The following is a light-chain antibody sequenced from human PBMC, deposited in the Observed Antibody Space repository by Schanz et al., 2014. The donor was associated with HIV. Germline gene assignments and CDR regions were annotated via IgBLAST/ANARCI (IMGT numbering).Light chain of an antibody. J-gene: IGKJ2*01. V-gene: IGKV1-6*01. CDR2: AAS. Sequence: AIQMTQSPSSLSASVGDRVTITCRASQDIRYSLDWYQHKPGEAPKLLIYAASSLQSGVPSRFSGSGSGTEFTLTISSLQPEDFATYYCLQYYNYPRTFGQGTRLDIK. CDR3: LQYYNYPRT. CDR1: QDIRYS.